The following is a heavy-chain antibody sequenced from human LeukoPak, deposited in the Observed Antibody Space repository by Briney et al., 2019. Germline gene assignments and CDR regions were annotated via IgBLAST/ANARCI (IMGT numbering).Heavy chain of an antibody. CDR2: IYTSGST. CDR3: ARARRDGYLWPGNFDY. V-gene: IGHV4-4*07. J-gene: IGHJ4*02. D-gene: IGHD5-24*01. CDR1: GGSISSYY. Sequence: SETLSLTCTVSGGSISSYYWSWIRQPAGKGLEWIGRIYTSGSTNYNPSLKSRVTISVDTSKNQFSLKLSSVTAADTAVYYCARARRDGYLWPGNFDYWGQGTLVTVSS.